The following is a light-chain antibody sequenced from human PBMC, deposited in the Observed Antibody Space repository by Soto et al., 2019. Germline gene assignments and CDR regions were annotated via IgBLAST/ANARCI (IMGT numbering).Light chain of an antibody. J-gene: IGLJ1*01. V-gene: IGLV2-14*01. CDR3: CSYVGASIYV. CDR1: SSDVGGYNY. Sequence: QSALTQPASVSGSPGQSITISCTGTSSDVGGYNYVSWYRQHPGKAPKLMIYEVRNRPSGVSNRFSGSKSGNTASLTISGLQAEDEADYYCCSYVGASIYVFGTGTKVTVL. CDR2: EVR.